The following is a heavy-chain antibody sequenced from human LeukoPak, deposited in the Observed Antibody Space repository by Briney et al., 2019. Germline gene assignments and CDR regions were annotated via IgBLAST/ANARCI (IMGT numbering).Heavy chain of an antibody. D-gene: IGHD6-13*01. V-gene: IGHV1-69*06. J-gene: IGHJ4*02. CDR3: AREKRTAGSAGNFDY. Sequence: SVKVSCKASGGTFSSYAISWVRQAPGRGLEWMGGIIPIFGTANYAQKFQGRVTITADKSTSTAYMELSSLRSEDTAVYYCAREKRTAGSAGNFDYWGQGTLVTVSS. CDR2: IIPIFGTA. CDR1: GGTFSSYA.